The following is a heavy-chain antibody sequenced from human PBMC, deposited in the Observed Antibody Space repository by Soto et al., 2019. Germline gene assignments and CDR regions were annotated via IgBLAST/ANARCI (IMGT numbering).Heavy chain of an antibody. D-gene: IGHD6-19*01. V-gene: IGHV3-48*02. J-gene: IGHJ3*02. CDR1: GFTFSIYS. CDR2: ISGGGTNII. CDR3: ARDRYWEQWLGPHDAFHM. Sequence: EVQLVESGGGLVQPGGSLRLSCAASGFTFSIYSMSWVRQAPGKGLEWVAYISGGGTNIINYEDSVKGRFIISRDDAKNSLYLQMNSLRDEDTAVYYCARDRYWEQWLGPHDAFHMWGQGTRVTVSS.